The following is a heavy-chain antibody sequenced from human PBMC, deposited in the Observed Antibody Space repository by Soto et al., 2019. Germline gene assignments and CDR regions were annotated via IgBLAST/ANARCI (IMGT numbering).Heavy chain of an antibody. V-gene: IGHV3-23*01. Sequence: EVQLLESGGGLVQPGGSLRLSCAASGFTFSTYAMSWVRQAPGKGLEWVSSISGGGVYTYYADSVRGRFTISRDNSKNTLFLQVNSLRVEDSALYYCAKDWGVYSEVFWYFDLWGRGTLVSVSS. J-gene: IGHJ2*01. D-gene: IGHD4-4*01. CDR3: AKDWGVYSEVFWYFDL. CDR1: GFTFSTYA. CDR2: ISGGGVYT.